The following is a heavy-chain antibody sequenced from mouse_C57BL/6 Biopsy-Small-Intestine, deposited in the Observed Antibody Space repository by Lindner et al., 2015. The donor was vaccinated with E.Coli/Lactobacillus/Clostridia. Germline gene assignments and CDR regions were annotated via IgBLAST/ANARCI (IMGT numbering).Heavy chain of an antibody. V-gene: IGHV1-39*01. CDR3: ARWGYYPFDF. J-gene: IGHJ2*01. CDR2: INPNYGTT. Sequence: VQLQESGPELVKPGASVKISCKASGYSFTDYNMSWVKQNNGKSLEWLGTINPNYGTTSYNQKFKGKATLTVDQSSSTAYMQLNSLTSEDSAVYYCARWGYYPFDFWGQGTTLTVSS. CDR1: GYSFTDYN. D-gene: IGHD2-3*01.